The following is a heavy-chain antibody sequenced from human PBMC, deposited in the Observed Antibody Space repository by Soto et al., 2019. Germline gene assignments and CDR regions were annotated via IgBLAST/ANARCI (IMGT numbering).Heavy chain of an antibody. V-gene: IGHV3-21*01. CDR3: ARDRVAAGTYYYYMDV. Sequence: EVQLVESGGGLVKPGGSLRLSCAASGFTFSSYSMNWVRQAPGKGLEWVSSISSSSSYIYYADSVKGRFTISRDNAKNSLYLQMNSLRAEDTAVYYCARDRVAAGTYYYYMDVWGKGTTVTVSS. CDR1: GFTFSSYS. D-gene: IGHD6-13*01. CDR2: ISSSSSYI. J-gene: IGHJ6*03.